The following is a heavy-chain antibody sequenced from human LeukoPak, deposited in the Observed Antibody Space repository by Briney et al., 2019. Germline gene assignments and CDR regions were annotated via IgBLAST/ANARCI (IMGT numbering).Heavy chain of an antibody. V-gene: IGHV1-8*01. J-gene: IGHJ6*02. CDR3: ARVFDSSGYYYVGGYYYGMDV. CDR2: MNPNSGNT. Sequence: ASVKVSCTASGYTFTSYDINWVRQATGQGLEWMGWMNPNSGNTGYAQKFQGRVTMTRNTSISTAYMELSSLRSEDTAVYYCARVFDSSGYYYVGGYYYGMDVWGQGTTVTVSS. CDR1: GYTFTSYD. D-gene: IGHD3-22*01.